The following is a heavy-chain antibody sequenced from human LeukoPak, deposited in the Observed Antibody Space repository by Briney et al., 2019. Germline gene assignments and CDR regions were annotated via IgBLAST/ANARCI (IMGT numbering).Heavy chain of an antibody. D-gene: IGHD6-19*01. CDR3: ARLGPASSGWPESFDY. J-gene: IGHJ4*02. Sequence: GGSLRLSCAASGLSFRDAWMNWVRQAPGKGLEWVANIKRDGSEKYYVDSVKGRFTISRDNAKNSLDLQMNSLRVEDTAVYYCARLGPASSGWPESFDYWGQGTLVTVSS. V-gene: IGHV3-7*03. CDR2: IKRDGSEK. CDR1: GLSFRDAW.